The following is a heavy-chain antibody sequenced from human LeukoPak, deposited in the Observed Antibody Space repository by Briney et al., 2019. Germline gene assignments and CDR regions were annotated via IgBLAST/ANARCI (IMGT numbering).Heavy chain of an antibody. D-gene: IGHD5-18*01. CDR1: GYTFTGYY. CDR2: LNPSSGGT. CDR3: ARDFRAAMVSDWFDP. V-gene: IGHV1-2*02. J-gene: IGHJ5*02. Sequence: ASVKVSCKASGYTFTGYYMHWVRQAPAQGREWMGWLNPSSGGTNYAQKFQGRVTMTRDTSISTAYMELSRLRSDDTAVYYCARDFRAAMVSDWFDPWGQGTLVTVSS.